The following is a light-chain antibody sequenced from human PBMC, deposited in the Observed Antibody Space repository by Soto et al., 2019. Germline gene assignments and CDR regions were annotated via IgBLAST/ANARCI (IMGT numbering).Light chain of an antibody. V-gene: IGKV1-9*01. CDR3: KQLNKSPGT. CDR1: QDISSY. J-gene: IGKJ4*01. Sequence: SRASQDISSYLGWYQQKQGKPPKILIYAASTLQRGVPSRFSGSGCGPDLTLVCSRLHPDDSASHYCKQLNKSPGTFGGGTKVDIK. CDR2: AAS.